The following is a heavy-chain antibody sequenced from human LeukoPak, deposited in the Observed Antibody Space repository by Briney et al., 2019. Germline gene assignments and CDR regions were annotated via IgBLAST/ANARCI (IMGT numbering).Heavy chain of an antibody. CDR3: ARLLWFGAYFDY. J-gene: IGHJ4*02. D-gene: IGHD3-10*01. Sequence: SETLSLTCAVYGGSFSGYYWSWIRQPPGKGLEWIGEINHSGSTNYNPSLKSRVTISVDTSKNQFSLKLSSVTAADTAVYYCARLLWFGAYFDYWGQGTLVTVSS. V-gene: IGHV4-34*01. CDR2: INHSGST. CDR1: GGSFSGYY.